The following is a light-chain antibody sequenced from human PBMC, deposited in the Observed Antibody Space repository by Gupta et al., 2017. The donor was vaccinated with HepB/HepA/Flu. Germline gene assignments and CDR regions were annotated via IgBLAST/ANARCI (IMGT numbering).Light chain of an antibody. V-gene: IGKV1-39*01. CDR3: QQSYNSPHT. Sequence: IHMPQSPSSLSVSIGDRVPLTCRANQTINNFLNWYQLKPGKPPNLLIFAASTLQVGVPSRFSGSGSGTEFTLTIDSLEAEDFAAYYCQQSYNSPHTFGHGTAVEIK. CDR2: AAS. CDR1: QTINNF. J-gene: IGKJ3*01.